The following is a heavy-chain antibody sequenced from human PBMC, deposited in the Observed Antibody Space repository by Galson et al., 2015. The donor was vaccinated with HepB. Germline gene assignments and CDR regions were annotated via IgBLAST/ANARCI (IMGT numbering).Heavy chain of an antibody. CDR3: ARARITFGGVIVIDDAFDI. J-gene: IGHJ3*02. Sequence: SVKVSCRASGYTFTGYYMHWVRQAPGQGLEWMGWINPNSGGTNYAQKLQGRVTMTTDTSTSTAYMELRSLRSDDTAVYYCARARITFGGVIVIDDAFDIWGQGTMVTVSS. V-gene: IGHV1-2*02. D-gene: IGHD3-16*02. CDR2: INPNSGGT. CDR1: GYTFTGYY.